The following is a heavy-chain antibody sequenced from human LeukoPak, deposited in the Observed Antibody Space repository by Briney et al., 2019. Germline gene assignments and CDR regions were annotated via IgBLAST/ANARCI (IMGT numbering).Heavy chain of an antibody. CDR2: ISTSSRST. V-gene: IGHV3-48*01. Sequence: GGSLRLSCTASAFTFSAFSMHWVRHAPGKGREWLSYISTSSRSTYYADSVKGRFTMSIDNTKNTMFMDMHSLRPGDSAVYYCARSAVRGVACDYWGQGTLLTVSS. D-gene: IGHD3-10*01. CDR3: ARSAVRGVACDY. J-gene: IGHJ4*02. CDR1: AFTFSAFS.